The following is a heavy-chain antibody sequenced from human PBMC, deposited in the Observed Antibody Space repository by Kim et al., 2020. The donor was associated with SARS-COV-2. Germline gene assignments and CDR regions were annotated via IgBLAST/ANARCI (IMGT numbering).Heavy chain of an antibody. CDR1: GYSFTSYW. J-gene: IGHJ6*02. Sequence: GESLKISCKGSGYSFTSYWIGWVRQMPGKGLEWMGIIYPGDSDTRYSPSFQGQVTISADKSISTAYLQWSSLKASDTAMYYCARHKNGEPNNKGGYYYYYYGMDVWGQGTTVTVSS. CDR2: IYPGDSDT. V-gene: IGHV5-51*01. CDR3: ARHKNGEPNNKGGYYYYYYGMDV. D-gene: IGHD4-17*01.